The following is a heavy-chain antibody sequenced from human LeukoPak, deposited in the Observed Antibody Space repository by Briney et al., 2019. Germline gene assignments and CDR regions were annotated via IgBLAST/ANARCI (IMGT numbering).Heavy chain of an antibody. D-gene: IGHD2-21*02. Sequence: PGGSLRLSCAASGFTFSSYGMHWVRQAPGKGLEWVAVISYDGSNKYYADSVKGRFTISRDNSKNTLYLQMNSLRAEDTAVYYCASPKRTYRGGDCRYDYWGQGTLVTVSS. CDR3: ASPKRTYRGGDCRYDY. J-gene: IGHJ4*02. CDR1: GFTFSSYG. CDR2: ISYDGSNK. V-gene: IGHV3-30*03.